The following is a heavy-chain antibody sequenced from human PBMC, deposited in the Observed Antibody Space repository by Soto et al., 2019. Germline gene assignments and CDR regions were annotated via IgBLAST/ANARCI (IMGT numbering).Heavy chain of an antibody. Sequence: PSETLSLTCKVSGGSISNHHWSWIRQPPGKGLEWIGFISYTGSTNYNPSLNSRVTISVDTSKNHFSLKLSSVTAADTAVYYCARGVQSSSFAFDIWGQGTMVTVSS. CDR1: GGSISNHH. D-gene: IGHD6-6*01. J-gene: IGHJ3*02. V-gene: IGHV4-59*08. CDR2: ISYTGST. CDR3: ARGVQSSSFAFDI.